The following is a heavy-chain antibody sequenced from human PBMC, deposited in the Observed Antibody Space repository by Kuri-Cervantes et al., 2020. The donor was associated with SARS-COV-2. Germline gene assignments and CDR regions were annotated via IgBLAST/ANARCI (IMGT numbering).Heavy chain of an antibody. D-gene: IGHD5-12*01. V-gene: IGHV3-30*18. CDR2: ISYDGSNK. CDR1: GFTFSSYG. CDR3: AKDKGWLRQTAGLDY. Sequence: GGSLRLSCAASGFTFSSYGMHWVRQAPGKGLEWVAVISYDGSNKYYADPVKGRFTISRDNSKNTLYLQMNSLRAKDTAVYYCAKDKGWLRQTAGLDYWGQGTLVTVSS. J-gene: IGHJ4*02.